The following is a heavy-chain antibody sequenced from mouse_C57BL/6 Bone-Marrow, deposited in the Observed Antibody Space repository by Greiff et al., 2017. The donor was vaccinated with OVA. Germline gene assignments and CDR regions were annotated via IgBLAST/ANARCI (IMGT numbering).Heavy chain of an antibody. CDR1: GYTFTSYW. CDR3: ARYYYGSSWFAY. V-gene: IGHV1-64*01. Sequence: VQLQQPGAELVKPGASVKLSCKASGYTFTSYWMHWVKQRPGQGLEWIGMIHPNSGSTNYNEKFKSKATLTVDKSPSTAYMQLSSLTSEDSAVYYCARYYYGSSWFAYWGQGTLVTVSA. J-gene: IGHJ3*01. D-gene: IGHD1-1*01. CDR2: IHPNSGST.